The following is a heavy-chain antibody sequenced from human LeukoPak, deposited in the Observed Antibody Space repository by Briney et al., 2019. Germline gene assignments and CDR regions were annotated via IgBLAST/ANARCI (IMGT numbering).Heavy chain of an antibody. CDR2: IWYDGSNK. V-gene: IGHV3-33*01. CDR3: ARVGVDSSGYYRPNYYYYYGMDV. CDR1: GFTFSSYG. D-gene: IGHD3-22*01. Sequence: GRSLRLSCAASGFTFSSYGMHWVRQAPGKGLEWVAVIWYDGSNKYYADSVKGRFTISRDNSKNTLYLQMNSLRAEDTAVYYCARVGVDSSGYYRPNYYYYYGMDVWGQGTTVTVSS. J-gene: IGHJ6*02.